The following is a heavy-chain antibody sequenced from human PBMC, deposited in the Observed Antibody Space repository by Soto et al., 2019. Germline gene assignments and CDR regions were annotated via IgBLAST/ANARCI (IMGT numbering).Heavy chain of an antibody. J-gene: IGHJ3*02. CDR1: GYTLTELS. CDR2: FDPEDGET. D-gene: IGHD2-8*01. CDR3: ATADIVLMVYAMFAFDI. V-gene: IGHV1-24*01. Sequence: ASVKVSCTVSGYTLTELSMHWVRQAPGKGLEWMGGFDPEDGETIYAQKFQGRVTMTEDTSTDTAYMELSSLRSEDTAVYYCATADIVLMVYAMFAFDIWGQGTMVTVSS.